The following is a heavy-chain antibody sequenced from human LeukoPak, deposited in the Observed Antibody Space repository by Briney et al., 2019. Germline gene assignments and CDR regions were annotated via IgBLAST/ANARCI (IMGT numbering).Heavy chain of an antibody. CDR2: INHSGST. CDR3: ASFGDYDSSGYAPAVDD. J-gene: IGHJ4*01. V-gene: IGHV4-34*01. D-gene: IGHD3-22*01. Sequence: PSETLSLTCAVYGVTFSGYYWSWIRQPPGKGLEWIGEINHSGSTNYNPSLKSRATISVNTTKNHFSLMLSSVTAADTAVYYCASFGDYDSSGYAPAVDDGGEGTLVTV. CDR1: GVTFSGYY.